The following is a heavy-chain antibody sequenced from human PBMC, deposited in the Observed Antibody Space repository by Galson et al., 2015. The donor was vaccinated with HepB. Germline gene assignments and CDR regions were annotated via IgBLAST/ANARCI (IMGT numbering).Heavy chain of an antibody. CDR1: GYTLTTYG. Sequence: SVKVSCKASGYTLTTYGISWVRQAPGQGLEWMAWINTYKGNTDYAQKVQGRVTMTTDTSTNTAYMELRSLRSDDTAVYYCARDRKTTILGEDHYVMDFWAQGPTVTVSS. CDR3: ARDRKTTILGEDHYVMDF. CDR2: INTYKGNT. V-gene: IGHV1-18*04. J-gene: IGHJ6*02. D-gene: IGHD3-3*01.